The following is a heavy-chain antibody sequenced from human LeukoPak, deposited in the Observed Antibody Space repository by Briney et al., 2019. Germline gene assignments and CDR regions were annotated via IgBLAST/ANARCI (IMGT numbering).Heavy chain of an antibody. CDR1: GYTFTSYD. J-gene: IGHJ6*03. V-gene: IGHV1-8*02. D-gene: IGHD2-2*01. CDR3: ARKIASTRLGVRYYYMDV. Sequence: ASVKVSCKASGYTFTSYDINWVRQAPGQGLEWMGYMNPKSGNTDYVQNFQGRVTMTRDTSITTAYMELSGLRSEDTAVYYCARKIASTRLGVRYYYMDVWGEGTTVTISS. CDR2: MNPKSGNT.